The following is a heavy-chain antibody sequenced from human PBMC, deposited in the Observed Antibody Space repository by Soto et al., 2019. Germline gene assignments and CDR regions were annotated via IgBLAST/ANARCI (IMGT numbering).Heavy chain of an antibody. CDR3: AHRPVDTAMVYYYYGMDV. CDR1: GFSLSTSGLG. CDR2: IYWNDDK. J-gene: IGHJ6*02. V-gene: IGHV2-5*01. Sequence: SGPALVNPTQTLTLTCTFSGFSLSTSGLGVGWIRQPPGKSLDWLALIYWNDDKRYSPSLKSRLTITKDTSKNQVVLTMTNMDHVDKATYYCAHRPVDTAMVYYYYGMDVWGQGTTITFSS. D-gene: IGHD5-18*01.